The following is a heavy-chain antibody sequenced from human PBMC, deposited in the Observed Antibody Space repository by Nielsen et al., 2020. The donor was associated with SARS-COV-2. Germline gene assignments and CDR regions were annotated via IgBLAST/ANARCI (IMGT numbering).Heavy chain of an antibody. J-gene: IGHJ5*01. V-gene: IGHV4-31*03. Sequence: SETLSLTCTVSGAPISDDGYYWTWIRQHPGKGLEWVGYIDYRGKTYYNPSLKSRASMSVDTSKNQFSLMLSSVTAADTAVFYCARESEYRDRWKALDSWGHGTLVTVS. D-gene: IGHD2-2*01. CDR2: IDYRGKT. CDR3: ARESEYRDRWKALDS. CDR1: GAPISDDGYY.